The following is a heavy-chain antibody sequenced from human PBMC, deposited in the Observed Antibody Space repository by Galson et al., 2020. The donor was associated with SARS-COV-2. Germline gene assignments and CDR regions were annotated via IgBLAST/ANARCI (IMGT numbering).Heavy chain of an antibody. Sequence: ASVKVSCKASGYTFTGYYMHWVRQAPGQGLEWMGWINPNSGGTNYAQKFQGWVTMTRDTSISTAYMELSRLRSDDTAVYYCARAFSFGELLGDYYYYGMDVWGQGTTVTVSS. V-gene: IGHV1-2*04. J-gene: IGHJ6*02. CDR1: GYTFTGYY. CDR2: INPNSGGT. CDR3: ARAFSFGELLGDYYYYGMDV. D-gene: IGHD3-10*01.